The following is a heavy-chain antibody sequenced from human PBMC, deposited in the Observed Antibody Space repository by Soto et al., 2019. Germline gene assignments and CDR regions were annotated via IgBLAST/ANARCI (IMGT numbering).Heavy chain of an antibody. D-gene: IGHD3-10*01. Sequence: EVQLVESGGALVQPGGSLRLSCAASGFTFSTYWMHWVRQAPGKGPVWVSRINSDGSRTSYADSVKGRFTISRDNAKNTLSLQIISLRAEDTAVYYCAGVTIMVPWPFDPWGQGTLVTVSS. J-gene: IGHJ5*02. CDR1: GFTFSTYW. CDR2: INSDGSRT. V-gene: IGHV3-74*01. CDR3: AGVTIMVPWPFDP.